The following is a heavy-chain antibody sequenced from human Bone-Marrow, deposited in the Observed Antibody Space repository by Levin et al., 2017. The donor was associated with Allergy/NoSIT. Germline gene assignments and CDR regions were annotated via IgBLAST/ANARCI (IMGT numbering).Heavy chain of an antibody. J-gene: IGHJ6*02. CDR2: IIPIFGTA. V-gene: IGHV1-69*13. CDR1: GGTFSSYA. CDR3: ARDQVTMIDRRPPEKPYYDGMDV. Sequence: SVKVSCKASGGTFSSYAISWVRQAPGQGLEWMGGIIPIFGTANYAQKFQGRVTITADESTSTAYMELSSLRSEDTAVYYCARDQVTMIDRRPPEKPYYDGMDVWGQGTTVTVSS. D-gene: IGHD3-22*01.